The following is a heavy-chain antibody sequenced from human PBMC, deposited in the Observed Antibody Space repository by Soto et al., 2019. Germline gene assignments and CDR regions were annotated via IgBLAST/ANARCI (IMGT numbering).Heavy chain of an antibody. Sequence: SETLSLTCTVSGGSISSSSYYWGWIRQPPGKGLEWIGSIYYSGSTYYNPSLKSRVTISVDTSKNQFSLKLSSVTAADTAVYYCARHTPAISISDHWGQGTLVSVSS. D-gene: IGHD2-15*01. CDR3: ARHTPAISISDH. CDR1: GGSISSSSYY. CDR2: IYYSGST. V-gene: IGHV4-39*01. J-gene: IGHJ4*02.